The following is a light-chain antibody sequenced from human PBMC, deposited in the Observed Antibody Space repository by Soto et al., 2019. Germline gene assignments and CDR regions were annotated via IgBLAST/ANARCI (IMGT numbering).Light chain of an antibody. Sequence: EIVLTQSPGSLSLSPGERATLSCRASQSVDNTFFAWYQKKPGQAPRLLMYGVSKSATGIPDRFIGSWSGTDFTLTISGLEPVVFAVYYCQQFMSSVTFGQGTRVEI. CDR3: QQFMSSVT. CDR2: GVS. J-gene: IGKJ1*01. CDR1: QSVDNTF. V-gene: IGKV3-20*01.